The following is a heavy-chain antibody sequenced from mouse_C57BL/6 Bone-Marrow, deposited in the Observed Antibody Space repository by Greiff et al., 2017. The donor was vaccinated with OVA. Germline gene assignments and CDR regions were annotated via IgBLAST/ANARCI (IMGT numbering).Heavy chain of an antibody. CDR2: IYPRSGNT. CDR1: GYTFTSYG. CDR3: AREGAHPLYAMDY. D-gene: IGHD1-3*01. J-gene: IGHJ4*01. V-gene: IGHV1-81*01. Sequence: QVHVKQSGAELARPGASVKLSCKASGYTFTSYGISWVKQRTGQGLEWIGEIYPRSGNTYYNEKFKGKATLTADKSSSTAYMELRSLTSEDSAVYFCAREGAHPLYAMDYWGQGTSVTVSS.